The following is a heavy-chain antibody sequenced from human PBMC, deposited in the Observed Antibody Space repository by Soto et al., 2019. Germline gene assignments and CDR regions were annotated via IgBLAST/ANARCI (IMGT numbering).Heavy chain of an antibody. CDR1: GFTFSSYA. Sequence: QVQLVESGGGVVQLGRSLTLSCAASGFTFSSYAMHWVRQAPGKGLEWVALISYDGSNKYYADSVKGRFTISRDNSNNLLNLQMNNHRAEDKAVSYCARDIGDTHHYWGQGTQVTVSS. D-gene: IGHD4-17*01. V-gene: IGHV3-30-3*01. CDR2: ISYDGSNK. J-gene: IGHJ4*02. CDR3: ARDIGDTHHY.